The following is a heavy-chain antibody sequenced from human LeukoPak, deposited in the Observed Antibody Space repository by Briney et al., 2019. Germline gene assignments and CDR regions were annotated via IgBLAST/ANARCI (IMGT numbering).Heavy chain of an antibody. J-gene: IGHJ6*03. Sequence: GGSLRLSCAASGFTLSSYAMSWVRQAPGKGLEWVSAISGSGGSTYYADSVKGRFTISRDNSKNTLYLQMNSLRAEDTAVYYCAKNGPSFQYYYMDVWGKGTTVTVSS. D-gene: IGHD2/OR15-2a*01. CDR2: ISGSGGST. V-gene: IGHV3-23*01. CDR3: AKNGPSFQYYYMDV. CDR1: GFTLSSYA.